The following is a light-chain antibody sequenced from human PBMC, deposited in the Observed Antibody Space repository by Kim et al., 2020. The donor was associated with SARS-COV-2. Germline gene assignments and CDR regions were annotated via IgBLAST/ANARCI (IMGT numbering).Light chain of an antibody. Sequence: SITISCTGTSSDVGAYNYVSWYQQHPGKAPKLMIYDVSNRPSGVSNRFSGSKSGNTASLTISGLQAEDEDDYYCNSYRSSSDSYVFGTGTKVTVL. CDR3: NSYRSSSDSYV. CDR1: SSDVGAYNY. CDR2: DVS. V-gene: IGLV2-14*03. J-gene: IGLJ1*01.